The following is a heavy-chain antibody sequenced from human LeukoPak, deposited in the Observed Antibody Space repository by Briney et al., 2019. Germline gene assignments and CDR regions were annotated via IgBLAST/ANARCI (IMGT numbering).Heavy chain of an antibody. CDR2: INPNSGGT. D-gene: IGHD3-3*01. V-gene: IGHV1-2*02. CDR3: ARDHDDFWSGYHGGDY. J-gene: IGHJ4*02. CDR1: GYTFTSYY. Sequence: ASVKVSCKASGYTFTSYYMHWVRQAPGQGLEWMGWINPNSGGTNYAQKFQGRVTMTRDTSISTAYMELSRLRSDDTAVYYCARDHDDFWSGYHGGDYWGQGTLVTVSS.